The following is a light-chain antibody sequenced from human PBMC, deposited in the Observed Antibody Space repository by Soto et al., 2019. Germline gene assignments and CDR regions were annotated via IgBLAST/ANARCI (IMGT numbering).Light chain of an antibody. CDR2: DAS. Sequence: EIVLTQSPGTLSLSPGERATLSCRASQSVSSSYLAWHQQRPGQAPRLLIYDASSRATGIPDRFSGSGSGTDFTLTISRLEPEDFAVYYCQQYGSSPSTFGQGTKVEIK. CDR1: QSVSSSY. V-gene: IGKV3-20*01. CDR3: QQYGSSPST. J-gene: IGKJ1*01.